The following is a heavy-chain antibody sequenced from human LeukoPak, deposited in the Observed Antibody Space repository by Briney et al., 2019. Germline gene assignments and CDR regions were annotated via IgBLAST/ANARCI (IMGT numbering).Heavy chain of an antibody. Sequence: PGGSLRLSCAVSGFTFSSYGMNWVRQAPGRGLEWVSSISSGSTYIYYAGSEKGRFTISRDNGKNSLYLQMNSLRAEDTAVYYCARDRLAYCGGDCYPDAWGQGTLVAVSS. V-gene: IGHV3-21*01. D-gene: IGHD2-21*02. J-gene: IGHJ5*02. CDR3: ARDRLAYCGGDCYPDA. CDR2: ISSGSTYI. CDR1: GFTFSSYG.